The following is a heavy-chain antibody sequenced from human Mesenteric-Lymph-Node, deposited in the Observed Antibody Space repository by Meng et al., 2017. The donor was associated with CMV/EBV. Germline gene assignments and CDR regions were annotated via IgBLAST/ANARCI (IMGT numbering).Heavy chain of an antibody. CDR1: GGSISSSSYY. CDR2: IYYSGST. V-gene: IGHV4-39*01. J-gene: IGHJ4*02. CDR3: ARGRTYTNHVSGVYFDY. D-gene: IGHD1-14*01. Sequence: GSLRLSCTVSGGSISSSSYYWGWIRQPPGKGLEWIGSIYYSGSTYYSPSLKSRVTISVDTSKNQFSLKLSSVTAADTAVYYCARGRTYTNHVSGVYFDYWGRGSLVTVSS.